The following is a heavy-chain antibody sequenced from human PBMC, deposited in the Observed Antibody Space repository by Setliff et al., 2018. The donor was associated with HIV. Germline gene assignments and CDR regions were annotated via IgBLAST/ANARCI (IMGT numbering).Heavy chain of an antibody. D-gene: IGHD5-12*01. J-gene: IGHJ4*02. Sequence: PGGSLRLSCAVSGFNFRTYAMSWVRQAPGKGLDWVSVISGSGDSAYYADSVKGRFTISRDNAKNSLYLQMNSLRVEDTAVYYCARDEDGYNHFDFWGQGTLVTVSS. CDR2: ISGSGDSA. CDR1: GFNFRTYA. V-gene: IGHV3-23*01. CDR3: ARDEDGYNHFDF.